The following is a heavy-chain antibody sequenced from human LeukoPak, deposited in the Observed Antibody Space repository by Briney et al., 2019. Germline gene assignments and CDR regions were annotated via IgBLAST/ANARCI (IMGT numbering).Heavy chain of an antibody. Sequence: GGSLRLSCAASGFTFSSYSMNWVRQAPGKGLEWVSSISSSSSYIYYADSVKGRFTVSRDNSKNTLYLQVNSLRAEDTAVYFCAGGICGRTICSPPFDYWGQGTLVTVSS. CDR1: GFTFSSYS. CDR2: ISSSSSYI. D-gene: IGHD2-2*01. V-gene: IGHV3-21*01. CDR3: AGGICGRTICSPPFDY. J-gene: IGHJ4*02.